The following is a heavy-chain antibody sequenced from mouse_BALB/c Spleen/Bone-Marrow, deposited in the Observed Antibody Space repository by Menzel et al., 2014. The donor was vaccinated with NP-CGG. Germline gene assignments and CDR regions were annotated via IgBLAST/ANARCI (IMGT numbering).Heavy chain of an antibody. Sequence: EVKLMESGGGLVQPGGSPKLSCAASGFTFSSFGMHWVRQAPEKGLEWVAYISSGSSTVYYADKVMGRFTISRDNPKNTLFLQMTSLRSEDTAMYYCARSGSSSGYFDYWGQGTTLTVSS. D-gene: IGHD1-1*01. J-gene: IGHJ2*01. CDR3: ARSGSSSGYFDY. CDR1: GFTFSSFG. CDR2: ISSGSSTV. V-gene: IGHV5-17*02.